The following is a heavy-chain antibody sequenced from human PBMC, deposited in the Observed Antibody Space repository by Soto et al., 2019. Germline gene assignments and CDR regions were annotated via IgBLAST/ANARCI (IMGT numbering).Heavy chain of an antibody. D-gene: IGHD3-10*01. CDR1: GFTFSSYA. Sequence: PGGSLRLSCAASGFTFSSYAMSWFRQAPGKGLEWVSAISGSGGSTYYADSVKGRFTISRDNSKTTLYLQMNSLRAEDTAVYYCAINGRFYYYGSDYDYWGQGTLVTVSS. V-gene: IGHV3-23*01. CDR2: ISGSGGST. J-gene: IGHJ4*02. CDR3: AINGRFYYYGSDYDY.